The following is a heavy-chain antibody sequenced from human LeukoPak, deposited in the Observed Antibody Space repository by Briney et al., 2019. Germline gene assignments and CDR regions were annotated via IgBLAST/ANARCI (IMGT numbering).Heavy chain of an antibody. CDR2: ISWNSGSI. CDR1: GFTFDDYA. V-gene: IGHV3-9*03. CDR3: AKDKGFSPVEGHYYYYMDV. J-gene: IGHJ6*03. Sequence: GGSLRLSCAASGFTFDDYAMHWVRQAPGKGLEWVSGISWNSGSIGYADSVKGRFTISRDNAKNSLYLQMNSLRAEDMALYYCAKDKGFSPVEGHYYYYMDVWGKGTTVTVSS. D-gene: IGHD3-10*01.